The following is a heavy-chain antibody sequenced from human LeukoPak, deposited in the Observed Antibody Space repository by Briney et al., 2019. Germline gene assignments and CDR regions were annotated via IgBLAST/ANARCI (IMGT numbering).Heavy chain of an antibody. CDR3: ARHRGGIAGYFDY. J-gene: IGHJ4*02. CDR1: GGSISSGGYY. D-gene: IGHD6-13*01. Sequence: PSETLSLTCTVSGGSISSGGYYWSWIRQHPGKGLEWIGYIYYSGSTYYNPSLKSRVTISVDTSKNQFSLKLSSVTAADTAVYYCARHRGGIAGYFDYWGQGTLVTVSS. CDR2: IYYSGST. V-gene: IGHV4-31*03.